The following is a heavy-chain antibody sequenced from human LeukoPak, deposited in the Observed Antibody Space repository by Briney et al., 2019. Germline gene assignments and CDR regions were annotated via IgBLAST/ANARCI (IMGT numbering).Heavy chain of an antibody. CDR1: GGSISSYY. J-gene: IGHJ4*02. CDR2: IYSSGST. V-gene: IGHV4-4*07. CDR3: ARARGRLLLIDF. D-gene: IGHD2-15*01. Sequence: SETLSLTCTVSGGSISSYYWNWIGQPAGKGLEWIGRIYSSGSTDYNPSIKSRVTMSVDTSKNQFSLNLSSVTAADSAVYYCARARGRLLLIDFWGQGTLVTVSS.